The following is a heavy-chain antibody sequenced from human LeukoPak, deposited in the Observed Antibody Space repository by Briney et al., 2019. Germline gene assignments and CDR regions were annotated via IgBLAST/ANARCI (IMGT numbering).Heavy chain of an antibody. J-gene: IGHJ3*02. CDR1: EFSVGSNY. V-gene: IGHV3-66*01. D-gene: IGHD6-6*01. CDR3: AKDQIAARLVAFDI. Sequence: GGSLRLSCAASEFSVGSNYMTWVRQAPGKGLEWVSLIYSGGSTYYADSVKGRFTISRDNSKNTLYLQMNSLRAEDTAVYYCAKDQIAARLVAFDIWGQGTMVTVSS. CDR2: IYSGGST.